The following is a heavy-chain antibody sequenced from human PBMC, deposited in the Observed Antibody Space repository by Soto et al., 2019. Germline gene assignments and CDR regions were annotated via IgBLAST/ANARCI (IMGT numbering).Heavy chain of an antibody. Sequence: QVQLVQSGAEVKKPGSSVKVSCKASGGTFSSYAISWVRQAPGQGLEWMGGIIPIFGTANYAQKCQGRVTITADESTGTAYMALSSLRTEDTAVYYCASDTGGTTVAFGMAVWGQATTVTVSS. J-gene: IGHJ6*02. CDR3: ASDTGGTTVAFGMAV. V-gene: IGHV1-69*01. CDR1: GGTFSSYA. D-gene: IGHD4-17*01. CDR2: IIPIFGTA.